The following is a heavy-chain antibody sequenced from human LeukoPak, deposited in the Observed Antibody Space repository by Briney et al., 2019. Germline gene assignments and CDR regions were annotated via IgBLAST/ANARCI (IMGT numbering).Heavy chain of an antibody. CDR1: GYTFTGHY. V-gene: IGHV1-2*02. CDR2: INPNSGGT. CDR3: AVHWGSGWYFDL. Sequence: ASVKVSCKASGYTFTGHYMHWVRQAPGQGLEWMGWINPNSGGTTYAQKFQGRATMTRDTFISTAYMELNRLRSDDTAMYYCAVHWGSGWYFDLWGRGTLVTVSS. D-gene: IGHD7-27*01. J-gene: IGHJ2*01.